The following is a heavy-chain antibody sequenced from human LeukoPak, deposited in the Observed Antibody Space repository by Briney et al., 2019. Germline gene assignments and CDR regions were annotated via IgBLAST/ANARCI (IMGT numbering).Heavy chain of an antibody. CDR3: ARERTYSSSWPQYFQH. J-gene: IGHJ1*01. V-gene: IGHV3-30-3*01. CDR1: GFTFSSYA. Sequence: GGSLRLSCAASGFTFSSYAMHWVSQAPGKGLEWVAVISYDGSNKYYADSVKGRFTISRDNSKNTLYLQMNSLRAEDTAVYYCARERTYSSSWPQYFQHWGQGTLVTVSS. CDR2: ISYDGSNK. D-gene: IGHD6-13*01.